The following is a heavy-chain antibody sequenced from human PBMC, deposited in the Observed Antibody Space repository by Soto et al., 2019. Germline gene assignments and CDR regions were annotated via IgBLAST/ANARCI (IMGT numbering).Heavy chain of an antibody. D-gene: IGHD5-18*01. CDR2: ISYDGSNK. V-gene: IGHV3-30-3*01. CDR1: GFTFSSYA. Sequence: PGGSLRLSCAASGFTFSSYAMHWVRQAPGKGLEWVAAISYDGSNKYYADSVKGRFTISSDNSKNTLYLQMNSLRAEDTAVYYCARDLVPQAFDSVDVWGQGTTVTVSS. CDR3: ARDLVPQAFDSVDV. J-gene: IGHJ6*02.